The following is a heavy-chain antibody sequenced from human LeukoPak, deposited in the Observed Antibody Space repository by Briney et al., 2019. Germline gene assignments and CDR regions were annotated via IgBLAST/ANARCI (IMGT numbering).Heavy chain of an antibody. Sequence: LPGGSLRLSCAASGFTFSSYGMHWVRQAPGKGLEWVAVIWYDGSNKYYADSVKGRFTISRDNSKNTLYLQMNSLRAEDTAVYYCARDLLRRTGAFDIWGQGTMVTVSS. CDR2: IWYDGSNK. J-gene: IGHJ3*02. D-gene: IGHD4-17*01. CDR1: GFTFSSYG. CDR3: ARDLLRRTGAFDI. V-gene: IGHV3-33*01.